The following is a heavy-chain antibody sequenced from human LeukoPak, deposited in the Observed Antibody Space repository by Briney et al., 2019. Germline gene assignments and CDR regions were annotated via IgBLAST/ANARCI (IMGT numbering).Heavy chain of an antibody. D-gene: IGHD3-10*01. CDR1: GGTFSSYA. CDR2: IIPILGIA. V-gene: IGHV1-69*04. Sequence: GASVKVSCKASGGTFSSYAISWVRQAPGQGLEWMGRIIPILGIANYAQKFQGRVTITADKSTSTAYMELSSLRSEDTAVYYCARGDLLWFGVSMTWGQGTLVTVSS. CDR3: ARGDLLWFGVSMT. J-gene: IGHJ5*02.